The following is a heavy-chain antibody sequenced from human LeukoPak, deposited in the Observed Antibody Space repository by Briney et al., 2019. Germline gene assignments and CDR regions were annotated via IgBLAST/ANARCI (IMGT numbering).Heavy chain of an antibody. CDR1: GYTFTGYY. D-gene: IGHD3-22*01. Sequence: GASVKVSCTASGYTFTGYYIHWVRQAPGHGLEWMGWINPNSGGTNYAQKFQGRVTMTRDTSISPAYMELSRLRSDDAAVYYCARDTRYYFDSSAYYRSDAFDIWGQGTMVTVSS. CDR3: ARDTRYYFDSSAYYRSDAFDI. J-gene: IGHJ3*02. V-gene: IGHV1-2*02. CDR2: INPNSGGT.